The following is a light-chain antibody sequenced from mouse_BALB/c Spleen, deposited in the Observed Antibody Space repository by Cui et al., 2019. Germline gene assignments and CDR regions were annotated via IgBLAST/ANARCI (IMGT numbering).Light chain of an antibody. CDR1: SSVSS. CDR3: QQWSSYRT. Sequence: QIVLTQSPAIMSASLGQEITLTCSASSSVSSMHWYQQESGVSPKLLIYSTSKMASGVPPRFSDSGSGTFHTHTISNVEAEDAADYYFQQWSSYRTFGGGTKLEIK. J-gene: IGKJ1*01. CDR2: STS. V-gene: IGKV4-80*01.